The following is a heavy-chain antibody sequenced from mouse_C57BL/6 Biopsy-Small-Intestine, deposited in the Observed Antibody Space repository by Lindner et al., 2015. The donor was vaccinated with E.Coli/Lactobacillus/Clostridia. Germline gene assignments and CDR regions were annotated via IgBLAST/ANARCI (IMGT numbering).Heavy chain of an antibody. CDR2: HPYFGTA. Sequence: SVKVSCKASEAPSAAMLSAGCDRPLDKGLMDGRDHPYFGTANYAQKFQGRVTITADESTSTAYMDLSSLISEDTAVYYCARGRRDYVWGSYPNYYGMDVWGQGTTVTVSS. CDR1: EAPSAAML. D-gene: IGHD1-1*01. V-gene: IGHV1S14*01. CDR3: ARGRRDYVWGSYPNYYGMDV. J-gene: IGHJ1*01.